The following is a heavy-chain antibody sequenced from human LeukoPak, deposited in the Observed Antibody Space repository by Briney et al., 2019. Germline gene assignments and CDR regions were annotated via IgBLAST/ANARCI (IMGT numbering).Heavy chain of an antibody. D-gene: IGHD3-22*01. V-gene: IGHV3-7*01. Sequence: GGSLRLSCAASGFTVSNYWMNWVRQTPGKGLEWVANIKEDGSEKYYADSVKGRFTISRDNAKNSLYLQMNSLRAEDTAVYYCARVQFGDGSGYRAFDIWGQGTMVTVSS. CDR2: IKEDGSEK. J-gene: IGHJ3*02. CDR3: ARVQFGDGSGYRAFDI. CDR1: GFTVSNYW.